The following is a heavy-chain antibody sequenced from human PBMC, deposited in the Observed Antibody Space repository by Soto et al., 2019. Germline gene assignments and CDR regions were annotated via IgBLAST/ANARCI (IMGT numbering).Heavy chain of an antibody. CDR1: GGSISSSSYY. CDR3: ARLYGDYDYFDY. D-gene: IGHD4-17*01. J-gene: IGHJ4*02. V-gene: IGHV4-39*01. CDR2: IYYSGST. Sequence: QLQLQESGPGLMKPSETLSLTCTVSGGSISSSSYYWGWIRQPPGKGLEWIGSIYYSGSTYYNPSLKSRVTISVDTSKNQFSLKLSSVTAADTAVYYCARLYGDYDYFDYWGQGTLVTVSS.